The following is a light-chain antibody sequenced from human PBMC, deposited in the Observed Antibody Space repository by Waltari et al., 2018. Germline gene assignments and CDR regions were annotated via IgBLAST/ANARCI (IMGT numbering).Light chain of an antibody. J-gene: IGKJ1*01. CDR3: QHYVRLPAT. V-gene: IGKV3-20*01. Sequence: IVLTQSPGTLSLSPGERATLSCRASQSVSRSLACYQQNPGQAPKLLLYGASTRATGLPDRFTGSGSGTDFSLTISSLEPEDFAIYFCQHYVRLPATFGQGTKVEIK. CDR2: GAS. CDR1: QSVSRS.